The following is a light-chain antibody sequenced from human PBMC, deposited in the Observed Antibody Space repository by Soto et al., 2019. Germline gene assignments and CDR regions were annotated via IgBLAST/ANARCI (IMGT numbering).Light chain of an antibody. CDR2: ATS. Sequence: EIVLTQSPGTLSLSPGERATLSCRASQSVSSSYLAWYQQRPGQAPRLLIYATSSTATDTPDRFGGSGSGTDFTLTISRLEPEDFAVYYCQQYDNSLYTFGQGTKLEIK. J-gene: IGKJ2*01. CDR3: QQYDNSLYT. V-gene: IGKV3-20*01. CDR1: QSVSSSY.